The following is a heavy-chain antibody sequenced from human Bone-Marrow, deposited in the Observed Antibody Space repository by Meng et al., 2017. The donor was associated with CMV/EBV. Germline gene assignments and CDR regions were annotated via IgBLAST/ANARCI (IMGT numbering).Heavy chain of an antibody. J-gene: IGHJ6*02. CDR2: ISSSSSYI. CDR1: GFTFSSYS. CDR3: ARDGSLYNVDIWLPRGGMDV. D-gene: IGHD3-9*01. V-gene: IGHV3-21*01. Sequence: SCAASGFTFSSYSMNWVRQAPGKGLEWVSSISSSSSYIYYADSVKGRFTISRDNAKNSLYLQMNSLRAEDTAVYYCARDGSLYNVDIWLPRGGMDVWGQGTTVTVSS.